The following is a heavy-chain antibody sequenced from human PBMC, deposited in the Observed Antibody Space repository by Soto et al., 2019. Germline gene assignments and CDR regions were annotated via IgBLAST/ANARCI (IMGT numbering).Heavy chain of an antibody. CDR1: GGTFSSYA. CDR2: IIPIFGTA. CDR3: ASLSSGWTEIYYYYYGMDV. Sequence: ASVKVSCKASGGTFSSYAISWVRQAPGQGLEWMGGIIPIFGTANYAQKFQGRVTITADESTSTAYMELGSLRSEDTAVYYCASLSSGWTEIYYYYYGMDVWGQGTTVTVSS. V-gene: IGHV1-69*13. J-gene: IGHJ6*02. D-gene: IGHD6-19*01.